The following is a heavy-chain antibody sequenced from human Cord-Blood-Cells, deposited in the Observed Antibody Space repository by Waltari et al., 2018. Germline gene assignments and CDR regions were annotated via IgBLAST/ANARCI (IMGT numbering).Heavy chain of an antibody. CDR1: GGTFSSYT. CDR2: IIPILGIA. D-gene: IGHD4-17*01. J-gene: IGHJ5*02. V-gene: IGHV1-69*02. Sequence: QVQLVQSGAEVKKPGSSVKVSCKASGGTFSSYTISWVRQAPGQRIEWMGRIIPILGIANYAQKFQGRVTITADKSTSTAYMELSSLRSEDTAVYYCARVNGDYNWFDPWGQGTLVTVSS. CDR3: ARVNGDYNWFDP.